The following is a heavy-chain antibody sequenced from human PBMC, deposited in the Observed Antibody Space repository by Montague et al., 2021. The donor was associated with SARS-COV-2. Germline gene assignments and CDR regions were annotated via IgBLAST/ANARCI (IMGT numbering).Heavy chain of an antibody. V-gene: IGHV4-61*01. D-gene: IGHD1-26*01. CDR1: GTSGKSGREY. J-gene: IGHJ4*02. CDR2: IYYTGAS. CDR3: VRGTYGPAWEHFGFDS. Sequence: SETLSLTCYVSGTSGKSGREYWTWIRQPPGKGRQWIGYIYYTGASNFYTSLQSRLTMSVDTSNNQLSLKLTSVTAADTALYYCVRGTYGPAWEHFGFDSWGQGIPVTVSS.